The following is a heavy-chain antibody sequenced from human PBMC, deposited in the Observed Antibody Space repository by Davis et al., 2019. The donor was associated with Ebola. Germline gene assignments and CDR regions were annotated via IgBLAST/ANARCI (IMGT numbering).Heavy chain of an antibody. J-gene: IGHJ6*02. Sequence: GSLRRPPVQPPDSPSVAIACTGSARLQARGWSGLQLSHMMEVIYYADSVKGRFTISRDNSKNTLYLQMNSLRDEDTAVYYCARGVAAFYYYGMDVWGQGTTVTVSS. CDR2: SHMMEVI. D-gene: IGHD6-13*01. CDR1: DSPSVAIA. CDR3: ARGVAAFYYYGMDV. V-gene: IGHV3-30*03.